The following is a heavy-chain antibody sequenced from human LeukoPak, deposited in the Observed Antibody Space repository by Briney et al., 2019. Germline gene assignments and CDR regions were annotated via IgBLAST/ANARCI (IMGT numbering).Heavy chain of an antibody. V-gene: IGHV3-7*01. J-gene: IGHJ4*02. CDR1: GFTFSSYW. CDR2: IKKDGSEK. D-gene: IGHD2-15*01. CDR3: AGGSGWLPDY. Sequence: GGSLRLSCAASGFTFSSYWMNWVRQAPGKGLEWVANIKKDGSEKYYVDSAKGRFTISRENAKNSLYLQMNSLRAEDTAVYYCAGGSGWLPDYWGQGTLVTVSS.